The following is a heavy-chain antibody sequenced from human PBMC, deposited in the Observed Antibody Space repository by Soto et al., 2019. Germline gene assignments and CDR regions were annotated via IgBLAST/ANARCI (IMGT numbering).Heavy chain of an antibody. D-gene: IGHD4-4*01. V-gene: IGHV4-61*01. CDR2: IHYSGST. CDR1: GGSVSSGSYY. CDR3: ARERSVYSNYFFDY. J-gene: IGHJ4*02. Sequence: PSETLSLTCTVSGGSVSSGSYYWSWIRQPPGKGLEWIGYIHYSGSTNYNPSLKSRVTISVDTSKNQFSLKLSSVTAADTAVYYCARERSVYSNYFFDYWGPGTLVTVSS.